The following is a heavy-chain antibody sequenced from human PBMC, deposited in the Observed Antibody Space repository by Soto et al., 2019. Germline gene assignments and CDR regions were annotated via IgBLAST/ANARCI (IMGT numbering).Heavy chain of an antibody. J-gene: IGHJ4*02. V-gene: IGHV4-39*01. CDR3: ARQDGSGEVY. Sequence: SETLSLTCTVSGGSISSSSYYWGWIRQPPGKGLEWIGSIYYSGSTYYNPSLKSRVTISVDTSKNQFSLKLSSVTAADTAVYYCARQDGSGEVYWGQGTLVTVSS. CDR2: IYYSGST. D-gene: IGHD3-10*01. CDR1: GGSISSSSYY.